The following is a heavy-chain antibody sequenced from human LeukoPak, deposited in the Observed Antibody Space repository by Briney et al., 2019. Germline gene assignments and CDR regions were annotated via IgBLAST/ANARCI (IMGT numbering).Heavy chain of an antibody. CDR2: INHSGST. Sequence: SETLSLTCTVSGGSISSNTYYWGWIRQPPGKGLEWIGEINHSGSTNYNPSLKSRVTISVDTSKNQFSLKLSSVTAADTAVYYCARQDRGLRLFGVVKGWFDPWGQGTLVTVSS. V-gene: IGHV4-39*01. J-gene: IGHJ5*02. D-gene: IGHD5-12*01. CDR3: ARQDRGLRLFGVVKGWFDP. CDR1: GGSISSNTYY.